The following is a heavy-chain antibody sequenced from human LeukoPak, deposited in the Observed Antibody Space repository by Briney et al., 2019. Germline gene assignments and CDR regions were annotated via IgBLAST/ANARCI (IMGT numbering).Heavy chain of an antibody. V-gene: IGHV4-39*01. CDR2: ISYSGST. CDR3: VGHRSQGDGNKRGFDY. Sequence: PSETLSHTCAVSGGSVSSHPYDWGWIRQPPGKGLEYIGSISYSGSTYYNPSSGGRVTLFVDTFKNQFSLKLSSVTAADAAVYYCVGHRSQGDGNKRGFDYWGQGTLVTVSS. D-gene: IGHD5-24*01. J-gene: IGHJ4*02. CDR1: GGSVSSHPYD.